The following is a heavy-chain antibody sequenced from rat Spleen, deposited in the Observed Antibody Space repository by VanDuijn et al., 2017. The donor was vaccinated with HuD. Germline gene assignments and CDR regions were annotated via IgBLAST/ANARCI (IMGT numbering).Heavy chain of an antibody. CDR2: ISNGGGNT. CDR3: ARPDYSRFDY. Sequence: EVQLAESGGGLVQPGRSMKLSCTALGFTFSNYYMAWVRQAPTKGLEWVASISNGGGNTYYRDSVKGRFTISRDNAKSTLYLQMDSLRSEYTATYYCARPDYSRFDYWGQGVMVTVSS. D-gene: IGHD1-2*01. CDR1: GFTFSNYY. J-gene: IGHJ2*01. V-gene: IGHV5-25*01.